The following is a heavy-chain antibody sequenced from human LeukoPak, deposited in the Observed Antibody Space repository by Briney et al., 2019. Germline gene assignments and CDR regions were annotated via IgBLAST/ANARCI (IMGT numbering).Heavy chain of an antibody. V-gene: IGHV4-59*01. CDR1: GGSISNYY. J-gene: IGHJ4*02. D-gene: IGHD5-24*01. Sequence: SETPSLTCPVSGGSISNYYYWTWIRQPPGKGPEWIGYVYYTGSTNFNPSLKSRVTMSLDTSRNQFSLKLTSLTAADTAVYYCARGAMATTPFFDYWGQGTLVTVSS. CDR2: VYYTGST. CDR3: ARGAMATTPFFDY.